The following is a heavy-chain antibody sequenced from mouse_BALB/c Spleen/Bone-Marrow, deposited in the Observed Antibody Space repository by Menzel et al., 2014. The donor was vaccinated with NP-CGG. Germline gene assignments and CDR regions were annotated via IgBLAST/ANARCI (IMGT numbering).Heavy chain of an antibody. D-gene: IGHD2-1*01. V-gene: IGHV1S81*02. J-gene: IGHJ2*02. CDR1: GYTFTSYY. CDR3: TRYGNYYFDY. Sequence: VQLQQSGAELVKPGASVKLSCKASGYTFTSYYMYWVKQRPGQGLEWIGEINPSNGGTNFNEKFKSKATLTVDKSSSTAYMQLSSLTSEDSAVYYCTRYGNYYFDYWGQGTSLPVSS. CDR2: INPSNGGT.